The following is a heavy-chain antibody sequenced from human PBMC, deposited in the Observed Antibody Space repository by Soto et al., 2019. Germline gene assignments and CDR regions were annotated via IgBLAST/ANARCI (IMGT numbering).Heavy chain of an antibody. CDR2: IFWESGGT. V-gene: IGHV3-9*02. CDR3: VKDFAAGGAPF. CDR1: GITPEQNA. Sequence: EVQLVESGGGLEQPGGSLRLSCAVSGITPEQNAMHWVRQTPGKGLEWVSGIFWESGGTGYADSVQGRFTISRDNAKKSLLLQMNSLRAEDTALYYGVKDFAAGGAPFWGQGTIVVVSS. D-gene: IGHD3-10*01. J-gene: IGHJ4*02.